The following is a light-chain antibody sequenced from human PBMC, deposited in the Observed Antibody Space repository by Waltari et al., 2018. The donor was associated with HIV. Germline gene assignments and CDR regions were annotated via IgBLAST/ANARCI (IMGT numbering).Light chain of an antibody. J-gene: IGLJ6*01. Sequence: QSGLSQPPSTSRPPGQRVVISCSGSSSNVGQNYVSWFQQPPGAAPRLLIYRNARRPSGVPDRFTAAKSGTSASLVISGLRSDDEAEYFCASWDDALSSWLFGGGTKLTVL. CDR2: RNA. CDR1: SSNVGQNY. V-gene: IGLV1-47*01. CDR3: ASWDDALSSWL.